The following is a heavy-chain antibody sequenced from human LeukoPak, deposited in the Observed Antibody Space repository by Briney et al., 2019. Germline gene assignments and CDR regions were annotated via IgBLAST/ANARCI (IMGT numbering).Heavy chain of an antibody. V-gene: IGHV1-18*01. CDR3: ARAGGWAREDYKDDAFHI. Sequence: AASVKVSCEASGYTFTNFGISWVRQAPGQGLEWLGWISVYNGNTNYAQKLQGRVTMTTDTSTNTAHMEVGSLRSDDTAVYYCARAGGWAREDYKDDAFHIWGQGTIVTVSS. CDR2: ISVYNGNT. CDR1: GYTFTNFG. J-gene: IGHJ3*02. D-gene: IGHD6-19*01.